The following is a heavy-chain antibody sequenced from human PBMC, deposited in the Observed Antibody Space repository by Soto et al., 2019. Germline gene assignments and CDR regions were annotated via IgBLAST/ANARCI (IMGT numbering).Heavy chain of an antibody. CDR2: IFHSGNA. CDR1: GGSIRNVY. V-gene: IGHV4-59*01. J-gene: IGHJ4*01. CDR3: ARAHAPTLPFDS. D-gene: IGHD2-15*01. Sequence: ETLSLTCTVSGGSIRNVYWSWIRQAPGKGLEWIGFIFHSGNAKYNPSLKSRVTISVDTSKNQFSLSLDSVTAADTAVYFCARAHAPTLPFDSWGQGTLVTVSS.